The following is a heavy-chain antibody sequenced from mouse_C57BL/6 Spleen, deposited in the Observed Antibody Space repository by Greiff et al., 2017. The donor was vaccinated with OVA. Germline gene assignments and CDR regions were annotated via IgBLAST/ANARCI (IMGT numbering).Heavy chain of an antibody. V-gene: IGHV5-12*01. D-gene: IGHD2-2*01. J-gene: IGHJ3*01. CDR2: ISNGGGST. CDR1: GFTFSDYY. Sequence: EVQRVESGGGLVQPGGSLKLSCAASGFTFSDYYMYWVRQTPEKRLEWVAYISNGGGSTYYPDTVKGRFTISRDNAKNTLYLQMSRLKSEDTAMYYCARGRGYDGSWFAYWGQGTLVTVSA. CDR3: ARGRGYDGSWFAY.